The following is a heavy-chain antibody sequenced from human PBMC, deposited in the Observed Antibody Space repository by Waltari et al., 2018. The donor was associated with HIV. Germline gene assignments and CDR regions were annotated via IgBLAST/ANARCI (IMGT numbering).Heavy chain of an antibody. CDR3: ARGKDCGGGTCDGYHYYGMDV. J-gene: IGHJ6*02. Sequence: EVQLVESGGGLVQPGGSLSLSCAASGLTFTTSWVHWVRPAPGKGLVWVSRINPDGTDTRYADSVKGRFTISRDNAKNTVYLQVNSLRGEDMSVYYCARGKDCGGGTCDGYHYYGMDVWGQGTTVTVSS. V-gene: IGHV3-74*01. CDR1: GLTFTTSW. CDR2: INPDGTDT. D-gene: IGHD2-15*01.